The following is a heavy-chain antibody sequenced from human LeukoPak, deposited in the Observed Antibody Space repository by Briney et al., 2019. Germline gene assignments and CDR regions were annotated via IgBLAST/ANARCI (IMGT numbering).Heavy chain of an antibody. D-gene: IGHD3-22*01. Sequence: ASVKVSCKASGGTFSSYAISWVRQAPGQGLEWMGRIIPILGIANYAQKFQGRVTITADKSTSTAYMELSSLRSEDTAVYYCARGIYYYDSSGFFSVYGMDVWGQGTTVTVSS. CDR3: ARGIYYYDSSGFFSVYGMDV. CDR2: IIPILGIA. V-gene: IGHV1-69*04. CDR1: GGTFSSYA. J-gene: IGHJ6*02.